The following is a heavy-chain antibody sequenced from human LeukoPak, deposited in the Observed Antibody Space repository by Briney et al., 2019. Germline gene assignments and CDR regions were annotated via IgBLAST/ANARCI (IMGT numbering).Heavy chain of an antibody. J-gene: IGHJ6*03. Sequence: ASVKVSCKASGGTFSSYAISWVRQVPGQGLEWMGGIIPIFGTASYAQKFQGRVTITADESTSTAYMELSSLRSEDTAVYYCARGKAAAGTFYYYYMDVWGKGTTVTISS. D-gene: IGHD6-13*01. CDR1: GGTFSSYA. V-gene: IGHV1-69*13. CDR3: ARGKAAAGTFYYYYMDV. CDR2: IIPIFGTA.